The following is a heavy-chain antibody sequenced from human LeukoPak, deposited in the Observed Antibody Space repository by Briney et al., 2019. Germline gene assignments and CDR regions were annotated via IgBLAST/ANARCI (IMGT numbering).Heavy chain of an antibody. D-gene: IGHD3-3*01. Sequence: GGPLRLSCAASGFTFSNYAISWVRQAPGKGLGWVSSISGSGGSTYYTDSVKGRFTISRDNSKNTLYLQMNSLRAEDTAVYYCAKLRYDFWSGYWAPFFDYWGQGTLVTVSS. V-gene: IGHV3-23*01. J-gene: IGHJ4*02. CDR3: AKLRYDFWSGYWAPFFDY. CDR2: ISGSGGST. CDR1: GFTFSNYA.